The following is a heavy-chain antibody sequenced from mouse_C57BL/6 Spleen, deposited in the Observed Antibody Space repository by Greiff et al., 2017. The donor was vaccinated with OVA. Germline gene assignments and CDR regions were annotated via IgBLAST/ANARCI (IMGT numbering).Heavy chain of an antibody. V-gene: IGHV1-69*01. CDR3: ARQGDSSGYESYAMDY. CDR1: GYTFTSYW. D-gene: IGHD3-2*02. Sequence: QVQLQQPGAELVMPGASVKLSCKASGYTFTSYWMHWVKQRPGQGLEWIGEIDPSDSYTNYNQKFKGKSTLSVDKSSSTAYMQLSSLTTEDSAVYYCARQGDSSGYESYAMDYWGQGTSVTVSS. CDR2: IDPSDSYT. J-gene: IGHJ4*01.